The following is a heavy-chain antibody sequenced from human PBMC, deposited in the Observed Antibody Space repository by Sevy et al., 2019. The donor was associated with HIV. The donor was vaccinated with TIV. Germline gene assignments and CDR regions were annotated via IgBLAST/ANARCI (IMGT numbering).Heavy chain of an antibody. CDR1: GGSISSGGFF. CDR3: ARFYDSSGGWFDP. V-gene: IGHV4-31*03. D-gene: IGHD3-22*01. Sequence: SETLSLTCSVSGGSISSGGFFWSWIRQHPGKGLEWIGYIYYSGGTYYNPSLKSRSMISVDTSKNQFSLKVNSVTVADTAVYYCARFYDSSGGWFDPWGQGMLVTVSS. J-gene: IGHJ5*02. CDR2: IYYSGGT.